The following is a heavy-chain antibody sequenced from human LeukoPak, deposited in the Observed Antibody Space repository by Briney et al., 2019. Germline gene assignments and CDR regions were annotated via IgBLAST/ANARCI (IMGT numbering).Heavy chain of an antibody. CDR2: ISGSGGNT. Sequence: GGSLRLSCAASGFTFSSYAMSWVRQAPGEGLEWVSAISGSGGNTYYADSVKGRFTISRDNSKDTLYLQMNSLGAEDTAVYYCAKGYQLLSSYFDYWGQGTLVTVSS. CDR1: GFTFSSYA. CDR3: AKGYQLLSSYFDY. D-gene: IGHD2-2*01. V-gene: IGHV3-23*01. J-gene: IGHJ4*02.